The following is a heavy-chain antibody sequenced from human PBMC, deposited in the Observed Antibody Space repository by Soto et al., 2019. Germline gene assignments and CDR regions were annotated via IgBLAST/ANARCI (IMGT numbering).Heavy chain of an antibody. CDR1: GYTFTSYG. J-gene: IGHJ4*02. D-gene: IGHD4-17*01. CDR3: ARATDYGDYRGSYYFDY. V-gene: IGHV1-18*01. Sequence: QVQLVQSGAEVKKPGASVKVSCKASGYTFTSYGISWVRQAPGQGLEWMGWISAYNGNTNYAQKLQGRVTMTTDTSPSTAYMELRSLRSDDTAVYYCARATDYGDYRGSYYFDYWGQGTLVTVSS. CDR2: ISAYNGNT.